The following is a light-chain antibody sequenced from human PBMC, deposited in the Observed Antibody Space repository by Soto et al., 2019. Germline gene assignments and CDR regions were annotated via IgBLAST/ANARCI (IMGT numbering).Light chain of an antibody. Sequence: EIVLAQSPGTLSLSPGERATLSCRASQNINSNFLAWYRHKPGQAPRLLIYGASNRATGIPDRFSGSGSGTDFTLTISRLEPEDFAVYYCQQYGSSPPTFGQGTRLEIK. J-gene: IGKJ5*01. CDR1: QNINSNF. CDR2: GAS. V-gene: IGKV3-20*01. CDR3: QQYGSSPPT.